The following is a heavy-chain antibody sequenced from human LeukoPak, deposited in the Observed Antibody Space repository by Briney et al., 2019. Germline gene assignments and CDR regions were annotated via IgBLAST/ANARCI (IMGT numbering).Heavy chain of an antibody. CDR3: ARSPYGSGTSHFDY. CDR1: GFSLTTHS. CDR2: IDSRASAI. J-gene: IGHJ4*02. D-gene: IGHD3-10*01. Sequence: PGGSLRLSCAASGFSLTTHSVNWVRQAPGKGLEWLSFIDSRASAIYYADSVEGRFTISRDTAKNSLYLQMNSLRAEDTAVYYCARSPYGSGTSHFDYWGQGTPVTVSS. V-gene: IGHV3-48*04.